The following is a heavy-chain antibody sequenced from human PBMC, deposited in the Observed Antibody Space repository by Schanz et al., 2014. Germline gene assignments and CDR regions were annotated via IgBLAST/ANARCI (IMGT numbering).Heavy chain of an antibody. CDR1: GYTFRSYG. Sequence: QVQLVQSGAEVKKPGASVKVSCRASGYTFRSYGINWVRQAPGQGLEWMGWISGYDANTNYAQKFQGRVTMTTDTSTSTAYMELRSLRSDDTALYYCTRGGYSYALSAFDIWGQGTMVTVSS. CDR3: TRGGYSYALSAFDI. CDR2: ISGYDANT. J-gene: IGHJ3*02. D-gene: IGHD5-18*01. V-gene: IGHV1-18*01.